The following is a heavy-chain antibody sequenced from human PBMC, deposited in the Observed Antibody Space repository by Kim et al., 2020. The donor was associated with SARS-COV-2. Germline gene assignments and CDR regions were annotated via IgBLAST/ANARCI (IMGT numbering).Heavy chain of an antibody. J-gene: IGHJ6*02. CDR1: GFTFSSYA. D-gene: IGHD3-3*01. V-gene: IGHV3-23*03. CDR3: AKYGATIVGAGGMDV. CDR2: IYSGGSST. Sequence: GGSLRLSCAASGFTFSSYAMSWVRQAPGKGLEWVSVIYSGGSSTYYADSVKGRFTISRDNSKNTLYLQMNSLRAEDTAVYYCAKYGATIVGAGGMDVWGQGTTVTVSS.